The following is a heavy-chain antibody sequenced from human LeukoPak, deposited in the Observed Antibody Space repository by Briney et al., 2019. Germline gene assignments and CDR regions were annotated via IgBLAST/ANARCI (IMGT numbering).Heavy chain of an antibody. CDR2: VYSGGST. Sequence: GGSLRLSCAASGFTVSSNYMSWVRQAPGKGLEWVSVVYSGGSTYYADSVKGRFTISRDNSKNTLYLQMNCLRAEDTAVYYCARGYYGSGSYPKSGYPPFDYWGQGTLVTVSS. CDR1: GFTVSSNY. CDR3: ARGYYGSGSYPKSGYPPFDY. V-gene: IGHV3-53*01. J-gene: IGHJ4*02. D-gene: IGHD3-10*01.